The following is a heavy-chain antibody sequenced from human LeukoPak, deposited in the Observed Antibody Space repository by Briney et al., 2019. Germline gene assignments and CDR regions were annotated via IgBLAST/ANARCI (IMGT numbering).Heavy chain of an antibody. CDR2: IQANGAGT. D-gene: IGHD1-26*01. CDR1: EFTFSSYP. V-gene: IGHV3-23*01. CDR3: ARSYSGSLYDAFDI. J-gene: IGHJ3*02. Sequence: GGSLRLSCAASEFTFSSYPMGWVSQAPGKGLEWVSTIQANGAGTYYADSVKGRFTISRDNSKNTLYLQMNSLRVEDAAVYYCARSYSGSLYDAFDIWGQGTMVAVSS.